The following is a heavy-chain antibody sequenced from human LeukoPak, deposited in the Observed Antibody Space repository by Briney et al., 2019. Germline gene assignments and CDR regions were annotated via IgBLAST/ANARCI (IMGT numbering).Heavy chain of an antibody. V-gene: IGHV3-9*01. D-gene: IGHD3-10*01. CDR2: INWNSGNI. Sequence: PGRSLRLSCAASGFTFDDYAMHWVRQAPGKGLEWVSGINWNSGNIGYADSVKGRFTISRDNAKNSLYLQMNTLRAEDTAVYYCARDLVWFGEPKGYYNYMDVWGKGTTVTVSS. CDR1: GFTFDDYA. J-gene: IGHJ6*03. CDR3: ARDLVWFGEPKGYYNYMDV.